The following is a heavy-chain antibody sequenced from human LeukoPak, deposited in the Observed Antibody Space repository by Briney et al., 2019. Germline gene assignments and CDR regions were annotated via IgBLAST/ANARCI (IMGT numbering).Heavy chain of an antibody. CDR1: GFTFSSYA. V-gene: IGHV3-30-3*01. CDR2: ISYDGSNK. D-gene: IGHD2-2*01. Sequence: GGSLRLSCAASGFTFSSYAMHWVRQAPGKGLEWVAVISYDGSNKYYADSVEGRFTISRDNSKNTLYLQMNSLRAEDTAVYYCARGGDIVVVPAAIGWFDPWGQGTLVTVSS. J-gene: IGHJ5*02. CDR3: ARGGDIVVVPAAIGWFDP.